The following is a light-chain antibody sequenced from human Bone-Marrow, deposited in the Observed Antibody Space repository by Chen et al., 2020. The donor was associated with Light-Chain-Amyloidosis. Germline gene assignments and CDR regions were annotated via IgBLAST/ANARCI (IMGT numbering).Light chain of an antibody. CDR1: NIGSTS. Sequence: SYVLTQPSSVSVAPGQTATIACGGNNIGSTSVPWYQQTPGQAPLLVVYEDSDRPSGIPARLTGSNAGNTATRTSSRVEAGDEADYYCQGWDRSSDRPVFGGGTKLTVL. J-gene: IGLJ3*02. V-gene: IGLV3-21*02. CDR2: EDS. CDR3: QGWDRSSDRPV.